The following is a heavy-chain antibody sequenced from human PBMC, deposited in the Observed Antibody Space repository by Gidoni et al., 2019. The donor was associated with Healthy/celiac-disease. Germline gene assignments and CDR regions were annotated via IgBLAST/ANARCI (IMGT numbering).Heavy chain of an antibody. CDR2: IKSKTDGGTT. CDR3: TTDPWVATTLYYFDY. Sequence: EVQLVESGGGLVKPGGSLRLSCAASGFTFSNAWMSWVRQAPGKGLEWVGRIKSKTDGGTTDYAAPVKGRFTISRDDSKNTLYLQMNSLKTEDTAVYYCTTDPWVATTLYYFDYWGQGTLVTVSS. D-gene: IGHD5-12*01. V-gene: IGHV3-15*01. CDR1: GFTFSNAW. J-gene: IGHJ4*02.